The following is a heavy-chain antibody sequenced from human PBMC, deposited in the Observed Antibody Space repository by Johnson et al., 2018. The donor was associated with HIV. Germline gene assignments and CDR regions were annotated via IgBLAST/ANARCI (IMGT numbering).Heavy chain of an antibody. CDR1: GFTFDDYY. V-gene: IGHV3-30*14. J-gene: IGHJ3*02. Sequence: QVQLVESGGGVVRPGGSLRLSCAASGFTFDDYYMTWVRQAPGKGLEWVAVISYDGSNKYYADSVKGRFTITRDNSKNTLYLQMNSLRPEDTAVYYCARAPPYYGGYSVSDAFDIWGQGTMVTVSS. CDR2: ISYDGSNK. D-gene: IGHD3-22*01. CDR3: ARAPPYYGGYSVSDAFDI.